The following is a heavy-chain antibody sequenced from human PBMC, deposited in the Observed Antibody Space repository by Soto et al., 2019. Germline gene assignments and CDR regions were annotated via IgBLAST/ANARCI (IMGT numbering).Heavy chain of an antibody. V-gene: IGHV3-21*01. D-gene: IGHD3-10*01. CDR2: ISSSSSYI. CDR3: AREGGNMVRGVIIDFDY. J-gene: IGHJ4*02. CDR1: GFTFSSYS. Sequence: EVLLLEAGGGLVQPGGSLRLSCAASGFTFSSYSMNWVRQAPGKGLEWVSSISSSSSYIYYADSVKGRFTISRDNAKNSLYLQMNSLRAEDTAVYYCAREGGNMVRGVIIDFDYWGQGTLVTVSS.